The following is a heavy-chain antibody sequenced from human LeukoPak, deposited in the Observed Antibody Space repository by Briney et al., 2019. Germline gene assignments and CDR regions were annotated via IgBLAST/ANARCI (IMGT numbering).Heavy chain of an antibody. CDR1: GYTFTGYY. CDR2: INPNSGGT. Sequence: GASVKVSYKASGYTFTGYYMHWVRQAPGQGLEWMGWINPNSGGTNYAQKFQGRVTMTRDTSISTAYMELSRLRSDDTAVYYCARDSWVTMVRGVIGPVDVWGQGTTVTVSS. J-gene: IGHJ6*02. D-gene: IGHD3-10*01. CDR3: ARDSWVTMVRGVIGPVDV. V-gene: IGHV1-2*02.